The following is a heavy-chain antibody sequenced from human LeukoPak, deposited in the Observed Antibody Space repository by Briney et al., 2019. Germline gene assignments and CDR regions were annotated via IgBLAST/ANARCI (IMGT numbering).Heavy chain of an antibody. CDR2: ISNGNT. D-gene: IGHD5-18*01. CDR3: ARDKAHSYGRYFDP. Sequence: SETLSLSCSVAGGSISTYYWNWIRQTPGKGLEWIGHISNGNTDYNPSLKSRVTISVDTSKNQFSLRLTSVTAADTAVYYCARDKAHSYGRYFDPWGQGALVIVSS. V-gene: IGHV4-59*01. J-gene: IGHJ5*02. CDR1: GGSISTYY.